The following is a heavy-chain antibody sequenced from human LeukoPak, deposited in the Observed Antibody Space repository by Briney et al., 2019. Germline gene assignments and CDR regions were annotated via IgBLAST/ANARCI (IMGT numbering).Heavy chain of an antibody. CDR2: ISGSGGST. CDR3: AKDSSSEPWYGTDV. CDR1: GFTFSSYA. D-gene: IGHD6-6*01. Sequence: PGGSLRLSCAASGFTFSSYAMSWVRQAPGKGLEWVSAISGSGGSTYYADSVKGRFTISRDNSKNTLYLQMNSLRAEDTAVYYCAKDSSSEPWYGTDVWGQGTTVTVSS. J-gene: IGHJ6*02. V-gene: IGHV3-23*01.